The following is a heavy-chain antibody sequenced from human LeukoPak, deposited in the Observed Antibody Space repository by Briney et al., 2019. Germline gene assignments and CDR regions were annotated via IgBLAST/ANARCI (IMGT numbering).Heavy chain of an antibody. J-gene: IGHJ1*01. V-gene: IGHV3-15*01. CDR2: IKSKGDGETT. D-gene: IGHD3-10*01. CDR3: ATDLGLTMIRGVIVH. Sequence: GGSLRLSCAASGFTFTNAWMTSVRQAPGKGLEWVGRIKSKGDGETTDYAAPVKGRFFMSRDDAEATLYLQMNSPQADDTAVYYCATDLGLTMIRGVIVHWGQGALVTVSS. CDR1: GFTFTNAW.